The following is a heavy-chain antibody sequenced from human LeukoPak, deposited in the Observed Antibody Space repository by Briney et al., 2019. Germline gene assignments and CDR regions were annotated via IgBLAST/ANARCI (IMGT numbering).Heavy chain of an antibody. V-gene: IGHV3-74*01. Sequence: GGSLRLSCAASGSTFSTYWMHWVRQAPGKGLVWVSRINTDGSRTSYADSVKGRFTISRDNAKNTLYLQMNSLRAEDTAVYYCASGVYDSLYYFDYWGQGTLVTVSS. CDR2: INTDGSRT. J-gene: IGHJ4*02. CDR1: GSTFSTYW. D-gene: IGHD5/OR15-5a*01. CDR3: ASGVYDSLYYFDY.